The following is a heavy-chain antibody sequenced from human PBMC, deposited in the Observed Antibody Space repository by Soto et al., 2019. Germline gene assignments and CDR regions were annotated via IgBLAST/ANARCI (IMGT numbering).Heavy chain of an antibody. CDR1: GGTFSSYA. V-gene: IGHV1-69*12. CDR3: ARDKSDCISPSYYNSYYYGMDV. CDR2: IIPICGTA. D-gene: IGHD2-2*02. Sequence: QVQLVQSGAEVKKPGSSVKVSCKASGGTFSSYAISWVRQAPGQGLEWIGGIIPICGTANYAQKFQGRVTITADESTNTANMQLSSLRSYDTAESYCARDKSDCISPSYYNSYYYGMDVWGPGTTVTVSS. J-gene: IGHJ6*02.